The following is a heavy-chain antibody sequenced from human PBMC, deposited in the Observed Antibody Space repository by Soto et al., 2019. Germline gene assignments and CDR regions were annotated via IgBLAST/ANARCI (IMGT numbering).Heavy chain of an antibody. V-gene: IGHV3-74*01. CDR3: ARDRDIVGASPLAY. D-gene: IGHD1-26*01. Sequence: EVQLVESGGGLVQPGGSLRLSCAASGFTFRGYWMNWVRQAPGKGLVWVSHITTDGGSTNYADSVKGRFTISRDSAKDTLYLYMSSLRVDDTAVYYCARDRDIVGASPLAYWGQGTLVTVAS. J-gene: IGHJ4*02. CDR1: GFTFRGYW. CDR2: ITTDGGST.